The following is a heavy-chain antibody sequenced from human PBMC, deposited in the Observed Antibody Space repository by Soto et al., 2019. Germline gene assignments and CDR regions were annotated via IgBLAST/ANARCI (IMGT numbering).Heavy chain of an antibody. Sequence: GGSLRLSCAASGFTFSSYSMNWVRQAPGKGLEWVSSISSSSSYIYYADSVKGRFTISRDNAKNSLYLQMNSLRAEDTAVYYCARDFGSSWTDYWGQGTLVTVSS. CDR1: GFTFSSYS. CDR3: ARDFGSSWTDY. J-gene: IGHJ4*02. CDR2: ISSSSSYI. D-gene: IGHD6-13*01. V-gene: IGHV3-21*01.